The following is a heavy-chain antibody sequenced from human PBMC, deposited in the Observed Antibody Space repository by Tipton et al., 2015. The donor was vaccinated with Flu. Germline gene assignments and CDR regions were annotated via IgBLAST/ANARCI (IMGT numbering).Heavy chain of an antibody. CDR1: GGSISSYY. J-gene: IGHJ4*02. CDR3: ARGSLRRRVFDY. D-gene: IGHD5/OR15-5a*01. CDR2: IYYSGST. V-gene: IGHV4-59*01. Sequence: LRLSCTVSGGSISSYYWSWIRQPPGKGLEWIGYIYYSGSTNYNPSLKRRVTLSVDTSKNQFSLKLSSVTAADTAVYYCARGSLRRRVFDYWGQGTLVTVSS.